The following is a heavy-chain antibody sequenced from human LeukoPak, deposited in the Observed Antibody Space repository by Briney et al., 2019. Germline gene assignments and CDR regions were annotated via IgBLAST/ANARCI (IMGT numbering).Heavy chain of an antibody. V-gene: IGHV1-2*02. CDR1: GYSFTGNY. D-gene: IGHD1-20*01. CDR2: INPNTGGT. CDR3: ASSDGKYNWNVMDV. J-gene: IGHJ6*03. Sequence: ASVKVSCKASGYSFTGNYMHWVRQAPGQGFEWMGWINPNTGGTNYAQKFQGRVTMTRDTSISTAYMELSRLRSDDTAVYYCASSDGKYNWNVMDVWGKGTAVTVSS.